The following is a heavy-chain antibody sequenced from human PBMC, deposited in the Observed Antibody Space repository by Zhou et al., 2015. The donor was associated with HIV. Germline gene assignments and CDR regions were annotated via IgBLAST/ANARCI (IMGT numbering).Heavy chain of an antibody. CDR1: GYTFTGYY. CDR3: ARGVAPDYYDSSGPGDY. V-gene: IGHV1-2*04. D-gene: IGHD3-22*01. J-gene: IGHJ4*02. CDR2: INPNSGGT. Sequence: QVQLVQSGAEVKKPGASVKVSCKASGYTFTGYYMHWVRQAPGQGLEWMGWINPNSGGTNYAQKFQGWVTMTRDTSISTAYMELSRLRSDDTAVYYCARGVAPDYYDSSGPGDYWGQGTLVTVSS.